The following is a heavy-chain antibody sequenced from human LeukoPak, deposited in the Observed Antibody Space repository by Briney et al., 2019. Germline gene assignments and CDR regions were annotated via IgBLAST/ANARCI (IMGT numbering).Heavy chain of an antibody. V-gene: IGHV3-9*01. CDR1: GFTFNDYA. Sequence: PGGSLRLSCAASGFTFNDYAMQWVRQPPGKGLEWVSGISWNSGSIGYADSVKGRFTISRDNAENSLYLQMNSLRAEDTAVYYCARGGRNFPPGYWGQGTLVTVSS. CDR2: ISWNSGSI. J-gene: IGHJ4*02. CDR3: ARGGRNFPPGY.